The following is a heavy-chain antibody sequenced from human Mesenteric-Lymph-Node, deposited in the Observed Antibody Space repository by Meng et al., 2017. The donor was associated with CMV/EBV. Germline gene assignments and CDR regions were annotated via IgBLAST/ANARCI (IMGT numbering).Heavy chain of an antibody. V-gene: IGHV4-59*01. Sequence: YYWSWIRQPPGKGLEWIGYIYYSGSTNYDPSLKSRVTISIDTSKNQFSLKLSSVTAADTAVYYCARGQGDRPQYYYGSGSSYPADYWGQGTLVTVSS. J-gene: IGHJ4*02. CDR1: YY. CDR3: ARGQGDRPQYYYGSGSSYPADY. CDR2: IYYSGST. D-gene: IGHD3-10*01.